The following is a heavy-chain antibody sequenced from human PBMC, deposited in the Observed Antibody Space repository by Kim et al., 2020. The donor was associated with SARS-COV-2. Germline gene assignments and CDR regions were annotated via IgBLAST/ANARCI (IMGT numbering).Heavy chain of an antibody. V-gene: IGHV1-46*01. CDR3: ARDISAGWELRGWGGPNNWFDP. D-gene: IGHD1-26*01. CDR2: INPSGGST. Sequence: ASVKVSCKASGYTFTSYYMHWVRQAPGQGLEWMGIINPSGGSTSYAQKFQGRVTMTRDTSTSTVYMELSSLRSEDTAVYYCARDISAGWELRGWGGPNNWFDPWGQGTLVTVSS. CDR1: GYTFTSYY. J-gene: IGHJ5*02.